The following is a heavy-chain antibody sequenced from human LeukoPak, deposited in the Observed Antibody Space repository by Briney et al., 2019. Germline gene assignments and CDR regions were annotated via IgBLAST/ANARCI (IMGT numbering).Heavy chain of an antibody. V-gene: IGHV4-59*08. J-gene: IGHJ4*02. Sequence: SETLSLTCTVSGGSISSYYWSWIRQPPGKGLEWIGYVYYSGSTDYNPSLRNRVLISLDTSRNHFSLKLSSVTAADTAVYSCAGFTFFRGVITFDYWGQGTLVTVSS. D-gene: IGHD3-10*01. CDR3: AGFTFFRGVITFDY. CDR1: GGSISSYY. CDR2: VYYSGST.